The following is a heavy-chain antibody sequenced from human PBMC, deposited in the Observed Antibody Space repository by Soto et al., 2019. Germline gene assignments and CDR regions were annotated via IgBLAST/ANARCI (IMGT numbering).Heavy chain of an antibody. CDR3: ARAVEGYCSGGSCPGLAFDI. J-gene: IGHJ3*02. Sequence: QVQLQESGPGLVKPSQTLSLTCTVSGGSISSGGYYWSWIRQHPGKGLEWIGYIYYSGSTYYNPSLKSRVTISVDTSKNQFPLKLSSVTAADTAVYYCARAVEGYCSGGSCPGLAFDIWGQGTMVTVSS. CDR1: GGSISSGGYY. D-gene: IGHD2-15*01. V-gene: IGHV4-31*03. CDR2: IYYSGST.